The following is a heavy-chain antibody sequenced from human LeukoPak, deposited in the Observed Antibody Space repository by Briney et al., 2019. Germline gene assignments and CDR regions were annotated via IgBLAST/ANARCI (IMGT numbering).Heavy chain of an antibody. J-gene: IGHJ4*02. CDR1: GFTFSDYN. CDR2: ISRSGSTK. V-gene: IGHV3-11*04. CDR3: ARGSYSSGWYGD. D-gene: IGHD6-19*01. Sequence: GGSLRLSCAASGFTFSDYNMRWIRQAPGKGLEWVSSISRSGSTKYYADSVKGRFTISRDNAKNSLYLQMNSLRAEDTAVYYCARGSYSSGWYGDWGQGTLVTVSS.